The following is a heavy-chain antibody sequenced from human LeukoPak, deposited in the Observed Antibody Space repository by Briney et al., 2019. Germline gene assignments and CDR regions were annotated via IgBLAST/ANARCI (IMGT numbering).Heavy chain of an antibody. J-gene: IGHJ4*02. CDR3: AKDGSGWYLFSAGYFDY. Sequence: GGSLRLSCAASGFTFSSYAMSWVRQAPGKGLEWVSAISGSGGSTYYADSVKGRFTISRDNSKNTLYLQMHSLRAEDTAVYYCAKDGSGWYLFSAGYFDYWGQGTLVTVSS. D-gene: IGHD6-19*01. CDR1: GFTFSSYA. CDR2: ISGSGGST. V-gene: IGHV3-23*01.